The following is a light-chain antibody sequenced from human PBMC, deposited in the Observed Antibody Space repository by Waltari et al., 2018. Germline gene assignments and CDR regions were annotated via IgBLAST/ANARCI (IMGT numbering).Light chain of an antibody. CDR3: QQRNNWPPGFT. Sequence: DIVLTQSPATLSLSPGEKATLSCRASQSVGSNVAWYQQKAGQAPRLLIYDASNRATGIRARFSGSGSGTDFTLTISSLEPEDFAVYYCQQRNNWPPGFTFGPGTKVDIK. J-gene: IGKJ3*01. CDR1: QSVGSN. CDR2: DAS. V-gene: IGKV3-11*01.